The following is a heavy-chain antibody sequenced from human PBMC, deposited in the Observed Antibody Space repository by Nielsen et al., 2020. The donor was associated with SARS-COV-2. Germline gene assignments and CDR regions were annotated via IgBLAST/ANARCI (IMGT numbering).Heavy chain of an antibody. CDR2: IKTKPANYAT. CDR3: ARFLGGSGWYSGLRVVDY. CDR1: GFTFSGSN. Sequence: GGSLRLSCAGSGFTFSGSNIHWVRQASGKGLEWVGRIKTKPANYATAYGASVTGRFSISRDDSENMAYLHMSSLKTEDTAVYYCARFLGGSGWYSGLRVVDYWGQGTLVTVSS. J-gene: IGHJ4*02. V-gene: IGHV3-73*01. D-gene: IGHD6-19*01.